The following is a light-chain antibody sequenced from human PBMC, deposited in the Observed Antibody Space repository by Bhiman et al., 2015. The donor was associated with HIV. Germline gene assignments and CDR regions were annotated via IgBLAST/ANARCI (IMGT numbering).Light chain of an antibody. J-gene: IGLJ2*01. V-gene: IGLV2-14*03. CDR1: SSDVGGYNY. CDR2: DVS. Sequence: QSALTQPASVSGSPGQSITISCTGTSSDVGGYNYVSWYQHHPGKAPKLMIYDVSKRPSGVSNRFSGAKSGNTASLTISGLQAEDEAHYYCSSYTSSNTLLFAGGTKLTVL. CDR3: SSYTSSNTLL.